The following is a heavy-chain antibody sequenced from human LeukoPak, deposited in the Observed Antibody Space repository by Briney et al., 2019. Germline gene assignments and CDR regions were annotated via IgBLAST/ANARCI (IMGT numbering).Heavy chain of an antibody. CDR1: GFTFSYYE. CDR2: ISNSGATI. Sequence: AGSLRLSCAASGFTFSYYEMNWVRQAPGKGLEWVSYISNSGATIYYADSVKGRLTISRDNAKSSLFLQMNSLRAEDTGVYYCARATSSSSGNSYWGQGTLVTVSS. D-gene: IGHD6-13*01. CDR3: ARATSSSSGNSY. V-gene: IGHV3-48*03. J-gene: IGHJ4*02.